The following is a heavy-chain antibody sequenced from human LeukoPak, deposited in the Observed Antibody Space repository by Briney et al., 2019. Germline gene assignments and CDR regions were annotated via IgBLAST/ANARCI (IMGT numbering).Heavy chain of an antibody. CDR1: GDIVSSNSGA. D-gene: IGHD2-8*01. V-gene: IGHV6-1*01. J-gene: IGHJ4*02. CDR3: ARMLNGKFDS. CDR2: TYYRSKWNN. Sequence: SQTLSLTCAISGDIVSSNSGAWYWIRQSPTRGLEWLGRTYYRSKWNNDYAVSVKSRITINPDTSKNQFSLQLNSMTAEDTAVYFCARMLNGKFDSWGQGTLVTVSS.